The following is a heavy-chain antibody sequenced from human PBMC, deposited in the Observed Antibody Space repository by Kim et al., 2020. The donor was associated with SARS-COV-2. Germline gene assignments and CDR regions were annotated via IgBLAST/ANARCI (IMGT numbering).Heavy chain of an antibody. V-gene: IGHV4-31*03. CDR2: FYYSGST. CDR1: GGSISSGGYY. Sequence: SETLSLTCTVSGGSISSGGYYWSWIRQHPGKGLEWIGYFYYSGSTYYNPSLKSRVTISVDTSKNQFSLKLSSVTAADTAVYYCARATYSSSWYVVVDWGQGTTVTVSS. J-gene: IGHJ6*02. CDR3: ARATYSSSWYVVVD. D-gene: IGHD6-13*01.